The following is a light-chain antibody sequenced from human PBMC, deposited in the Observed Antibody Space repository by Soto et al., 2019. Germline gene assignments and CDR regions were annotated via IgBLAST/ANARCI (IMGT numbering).Light chain of an antibody. CDR1: QSLVHSDGIAY. Sequence: VVMTQSPLSLPVTLEQPASISCRSNQSLVHSDGIAYFSWFQQRKGRSPRRLIYKVSNRASGVPARFSGSGSGTDFALKISRVEAEDVGVYYCMQGTHWPITFGQGTRLEIK. CDR2: KVS. J-gene: IGKJ5*01. CDR3: MQGTHWPIT. V-gene: IGKV2-30*02.